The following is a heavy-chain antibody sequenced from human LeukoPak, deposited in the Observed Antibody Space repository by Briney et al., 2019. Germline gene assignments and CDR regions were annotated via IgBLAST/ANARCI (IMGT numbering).Heavy chain of an antibody. CDR3: AKAYGYSSSWTPNYYFYGLDV. J-gene: IGHJ6*02. Sequence: GGSLRLSCAASGFTFSSYAMHWVRQAPGKGLEWVSAITDSDNGTYYADSVKGRFTISRDNSKNTLYLQMNSLRAEDTAVYYCAKAYGYSSSWTPNYYFYGLDVWGQGTTVTVSS. V-gene: IGHV3-23*01. D-gene: IGHD6-13*01. CDR1: GFTFSSYA. CDR2: ITDSDNGT.